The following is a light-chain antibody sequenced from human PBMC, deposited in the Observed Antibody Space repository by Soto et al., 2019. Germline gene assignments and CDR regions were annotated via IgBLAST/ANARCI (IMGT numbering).Light chain of an antibody. V-gene: IGLV2-14*01. CDR3: GSYTSSSTLV. CDR1: NSDVGAYNY. J-gene: IGLJ2*01. CDR2: GVT. Sequence: QSALTQPASVSGSPGQSITISCTGTNSDVGAYNYVSWYQHHPGKAPKLLIYGVTNRPSGISNRFSGSKSGNTASLTISGLQPEDEANYYCGSYTSSSTLVFGAGTKLTVL.